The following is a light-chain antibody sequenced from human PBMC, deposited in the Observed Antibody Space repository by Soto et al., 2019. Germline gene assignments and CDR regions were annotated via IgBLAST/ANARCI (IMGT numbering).Light chain of an antibody. Sequence: DIQMNQSPSSVSASVGDRVTITCRASQDISKWIAWYQQKPGRAPKLLIHTASTIQREVPSRFSVSGSGTDFTLTISSLQPEDFATYYCQEAYSFPVTFGLGTRLEIK. CDR3: QEAYSFPVT. CDR1: QDISKW. J-gene: IGKJ5*01. V-gene: IGKV1D-12*01. CDR2: TAS.